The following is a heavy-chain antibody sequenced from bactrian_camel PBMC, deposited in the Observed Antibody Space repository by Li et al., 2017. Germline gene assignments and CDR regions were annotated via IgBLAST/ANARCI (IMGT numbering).Heavy chain of an antibody. D-gene: IGHD1*01. J-gene: IGHJ4*01. V-gene: IGHV3S63*01. CDR3: QSRCFRDGNWRLV. CDR1: GLSYC. Sequence: HVQLVESGGGSVQAGGSLRLSCVASGLSYCMGWFRQLPGKEREGVATVSTLGGSTYYHDSAKGRFTISQDKDKDTVYLQLNSATPDDTAVYSCQSRCFRDGNWRLVRGKGTQVTVS. CDR2: VSTLGGST.